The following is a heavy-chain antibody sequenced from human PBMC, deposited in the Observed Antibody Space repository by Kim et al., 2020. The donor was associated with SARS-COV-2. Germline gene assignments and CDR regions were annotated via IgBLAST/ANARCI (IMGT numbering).Heavy chain of an antibody. V-gene: IGHV1-2*02. J-gene: IGHJ4*02. D-gene: IGHD3-10*01. Sequence: GGTNYAQKFQGRVTMTRDTSISTAYMELSRLRSDDTAVHYCARISSGIDYWGQGTLVTVSS. CDR2: GGT. CDR3: ARISSGIDY.